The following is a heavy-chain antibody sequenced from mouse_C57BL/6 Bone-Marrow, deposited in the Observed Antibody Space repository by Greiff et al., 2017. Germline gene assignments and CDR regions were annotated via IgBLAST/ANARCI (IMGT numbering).Heavy chain of an antibody. CDR3: ARSLLRFYGYYAMDY. J-gene: IGHJ4*01. V-gene: IGHV1-80*01. D-gene: IGHD1-2*01. Sequence: VKLMESGAELVKPGASVKISCKASGYAFSSYWMNWVKQRPGKGLEWIGQIYPGDGDTNYNGKFKGKATLTADKSSSTAYMQLSSLTSEDSAVYFCARSLLRFYGYYAMDYWGQGTSVTVSS. CDR1: GYAFSSYW. CDR2: IYPGDGDT.